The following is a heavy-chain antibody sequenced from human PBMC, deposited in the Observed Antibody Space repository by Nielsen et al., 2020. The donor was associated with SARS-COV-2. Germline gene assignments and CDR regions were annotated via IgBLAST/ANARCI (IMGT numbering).Heavy chain of an antibody. D-gene: IGHD3-10*01. CDR1: GDSISSSTNY. CDR3: ARHRRGGDFYY. CDR2: MYYRGNT. J-gene: IGHJ4*02. Sequence: SETLSLTCTVSGDSISSSTNYWSWIRQHPGKGLEWIGYMYYRGNTYYNPSLKSRVAISADTSKNQFSLRLTSVTAADTAVYYCARHRRGGDFYYWGQGTLVIASS. V-gene: IGHV4-39*01.